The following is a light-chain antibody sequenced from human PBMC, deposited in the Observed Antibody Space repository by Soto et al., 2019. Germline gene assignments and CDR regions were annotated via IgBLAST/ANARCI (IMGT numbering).Light chain of an antibody. CDR3: QQHYITPIT. CDR2: WAS. J-gene: IGKJ5*01. CDR1: QSVLYSAKNKNF. Sequence: DIVMTQSPDSLAVSLGERATIHCKSRQSVLYSAKNKNFLTWYQQKPGQPPKLLIYWASTRESGVPDRFTGSGSGTDFTLTINSLQAEHVAVYYCQQHYITPITFGQGTRLEI. V-gene: IGKV4-1*01.